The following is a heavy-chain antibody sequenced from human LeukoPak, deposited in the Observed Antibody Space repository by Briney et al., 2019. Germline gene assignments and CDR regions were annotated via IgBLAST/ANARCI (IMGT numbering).Heavy chain of an antibody. CDR2: MNPNSGNT. J-gene: IGHJ3*02. CDR1: GYTFTSYD. D-gene: IGHD6-6*01. Sequence: ASVKVSCKASGYTFTSYDINWVRQATGQGLEWMGWMNPNSGNTGYAQKFQGRVTMTRNTSISTAYMELSSLRSEDTAVYYCARGPDPSSIAAPFDIWGQGTMVTVSS. V-gene: IGHV1-8*01. CDR3: ARGPDPSSIAAPFDI.